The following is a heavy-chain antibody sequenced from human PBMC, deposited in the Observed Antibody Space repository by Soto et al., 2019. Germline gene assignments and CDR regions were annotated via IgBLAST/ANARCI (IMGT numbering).Heavy chain of an antibody. CDR2: IDPSDSYT. CDR3: ARGDYSSSWYWGFDY. Sequence: PGESLKISCKGSGYSFTSYWISWVRQMPGKGLEWMGRIDPSDSYTNYSPSFQGHVTISADKSISTAYLQWSSLKASDTAMYYCARGDYSSSWYWGFDYWGQGTLVTVSS. V-gene: IGHV5-10-1*01. J-gene: IGHJ4*02. D-gene: IGHD6-13*01. CDR1: GYSFTSYW.